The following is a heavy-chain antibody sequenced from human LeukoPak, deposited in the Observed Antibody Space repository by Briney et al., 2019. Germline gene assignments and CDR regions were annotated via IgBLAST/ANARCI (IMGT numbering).Heavy chain of an antibody. CDR2: IYYSGST. J-gene: IGHJ4*02. V-gene: IGHV4-59*01. CDR3: ARGIVDTAMVLLDY. D-gene: IGHD5-18*01. Sequence: SETLSLTCTVSGGSISSYYWSWIRQPPGKGLEWIGYIYYSGSTNYNPSLKSRVTISVDTSKNQFSLKLSSVTAADTAMYYCARGIVDTAMVLLDYWGQGTLVTVSS. CDR1: GGSISSYY.